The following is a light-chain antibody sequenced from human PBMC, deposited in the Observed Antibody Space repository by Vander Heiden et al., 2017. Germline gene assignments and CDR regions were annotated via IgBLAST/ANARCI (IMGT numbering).Light chain of an antibody. CDR3: SSYTSSSTPHVV. V-gene: IGLV2-14*01. J-gene: IGLJ2*01. CDR1: SSDVGGYNY. Sequence: QSALTQPASVSWSPGQSITISCPGTSSDVGGYNYVSWYPQPPGKAPKLMIYEVSNRPSGVSNRFSGSKPGNTASLTISGLQAEDEADYYCSSYTSSSTPHVVFGGGTKLTVL. CDR2: EVS.